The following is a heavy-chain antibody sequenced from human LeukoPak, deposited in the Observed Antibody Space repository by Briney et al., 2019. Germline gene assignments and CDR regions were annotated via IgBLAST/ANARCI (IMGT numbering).Heavy chain of an antibody. Sequence: ASVKVSCKTSGYTFTSYDLNWVRQATGQGLEWMGWVNPNSGNTGYAQKFQGRVTMTMNPSISTAYMELSSLRSEDTAVYYCVRRSDDYDSSAYYHWGQGTLVTVSS. CDR3: VRRSDDYDSSAYYH. CDR2: VNPNSGNT. J-gene: IGHJ4*02. D-gene: IGHD3-22*01. CDR1: GYTFTSYD. V-gene: IGHV1-8*01.